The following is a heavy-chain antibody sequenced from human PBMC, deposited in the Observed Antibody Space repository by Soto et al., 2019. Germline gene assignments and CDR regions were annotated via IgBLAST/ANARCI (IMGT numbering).Heavy chain of an antibody. V-gene: IGHV3-9*01. CDR2: ISWNSGSI. CDR3: AKSKSSAAWFDP. J-gene: IGHJ5*02. D-gene: IGHD2-2*01. CDR1: GFTFDDYA. Sequence: EVQLVESGGGLVQPGRSLRLSCAASGFTFDDYAMHWVRQAPGKGLEWVSGISWNSGSIGYADSVKGRFTISGDNAKNSPYLQMNSLRAEDTALYDCAKSKSSAAWFDPWGQGTLVTVSS.